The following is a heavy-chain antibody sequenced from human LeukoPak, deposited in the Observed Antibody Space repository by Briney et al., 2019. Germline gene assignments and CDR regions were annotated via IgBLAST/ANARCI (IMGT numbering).Heavy chain of an antibody. CDR3: ARHQPLNWFEP. CDR1: GGSISSGVYY. J-gene: IGHJ5*02. V-gene: IGHV4-30-2*06. Sequence: SETLSLTCTVSGGSISSGVYYGSWFRQSPGKGLEWIGYIYHSGSTYYNPSLKSRVTISVDRSKNQFSLKLSSVTAADTAVYYCARHQPLNWFEPWGQGTLVTVSS. CDR2: IYHSGST.